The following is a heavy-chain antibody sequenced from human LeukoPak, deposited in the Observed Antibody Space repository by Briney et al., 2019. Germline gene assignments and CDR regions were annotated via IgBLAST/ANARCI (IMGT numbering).Heavy chain of an antibody. J-gene: IGHJ4*02. CDR2: INSDGSST. CDR3: ARDSRGSYLPKY. D-gene: IGHD1-26*01. CDR1: GFTFSSYW. V-gene: IGHV3-74*01. Sequence: GGSLRLSCAASGFTFSSYWMHWVRQAPGKGLVWVSRINSDGSSTTYADSVKGRFTISRDNAKNTLYLQMNSLRAEDTAVYYCARDSRGSYLPKYWGQGTLVTVSS.